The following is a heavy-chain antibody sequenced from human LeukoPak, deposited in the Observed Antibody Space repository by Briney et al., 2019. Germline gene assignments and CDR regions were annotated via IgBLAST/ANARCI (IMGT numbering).Heavy chain of an antibody. CDR2: IIPIFGTA. Sequence: GASVKVSCKASGGTFSSYAISWVRQAPGQGLEWMGGIIPIFGTANYAQKFQGRVTITADKSTSTAYMELSSLRSEDTAVYYCASSTGYSSSWYGGGYWGQGTLVTVSS. V-gene: IGHV1-69*06. J-gene: IGHJ4*02. CDR1: GGTFSSYA. CDR3: ASSTGYSSSWYGGGY. D-gene: IGHD6-13*01.